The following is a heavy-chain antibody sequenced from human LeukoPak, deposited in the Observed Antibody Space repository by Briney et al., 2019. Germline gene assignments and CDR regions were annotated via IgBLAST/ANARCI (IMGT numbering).Heavy chain of an antibody. D-gene: IGHD6-13*01. CDR3: AKTRPLDSSSWSHGDY. CDR2: IYGGGTT. Sequence: GGSLRLSCAASGFTVSSNYMSWVRQAPGQGLEWVSVIYGGGTTSYADSVKGRFTISRDNSKNTLYLQVNSLRAEDTAVYYCAKTRPLDSSSWSHGDYWGQGTLVTVSS. V-gene: IGHV3-53*01. J-gene: IGHJ4*02. CDR1: GFTVSSNY.